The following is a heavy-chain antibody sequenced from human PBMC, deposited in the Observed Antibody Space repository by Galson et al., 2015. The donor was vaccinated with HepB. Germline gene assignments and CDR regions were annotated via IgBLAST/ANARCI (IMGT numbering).Heavy chain of an antibody. CDR3: ARDYYSDDSGYYPTDWYFDL. CDR2: IIGSGRST. V-gene: IGHV3-23*01. J-gene: IGHJ2*01. D-gene: IGHD3-22*01. Sequence: GLEWVSGIIGSGRSTYYADSVKGRVTISRDNSKNALFLQMNSLRAEDAAVYYCARDYYSDDSGYYPTDWYFDLWGRDTLVTVSS.